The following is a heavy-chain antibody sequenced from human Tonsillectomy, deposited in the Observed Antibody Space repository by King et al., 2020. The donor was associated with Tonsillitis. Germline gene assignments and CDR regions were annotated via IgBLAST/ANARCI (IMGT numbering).Heavy chain of an antibody. CDR1: GFTVSSIY. V-gene: IGHV3-53*01. Sequence: VQLVESGGGLIQPGGSLRLSCAASGFTVSSIYMTWVRQAPGKGLEWVSVIYRGGDTYYADSVKGRFTISRDNSKNTLYLQMNSLRAEDTAVYYCARGVRVRGVNYYGMDVWGQGTTVTVSS. CDR3: ARGVRVRGVNYYGMDV. J-gene: IGHJ6*02. D-gene: IGHD3-10*01. CDR2: IYRGGDT.